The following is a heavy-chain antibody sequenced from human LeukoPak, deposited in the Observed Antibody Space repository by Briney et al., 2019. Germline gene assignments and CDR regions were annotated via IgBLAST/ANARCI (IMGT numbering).Heavy chain of an antibody. Sequence: PSGTLSLTCAVSVGSISSGNWWSWVRQSPGKGLEWIGEIYHNGTRNYNPSLKSRVTMSADTFKNHFSLKLTSVTAADTAVYYCATAPILRGEGGEHYKYGMDVWGQGTTVIVSS. CDR1: VGSISSGNW. V-gene: IGHV4-4*02. CDR3: ATAPILRGEGGEHYKYGMDV. CDR2: IYHNGTR. J-gene: IGHJ6*02. D-gene: IGHD2-2*02.